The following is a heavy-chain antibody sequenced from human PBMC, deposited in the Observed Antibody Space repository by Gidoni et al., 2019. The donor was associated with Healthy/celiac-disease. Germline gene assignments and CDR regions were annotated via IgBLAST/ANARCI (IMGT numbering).Heavy chain of an antibody. Sequence: QVQLVESGGGLVKPGGSLRLSCAASGLTFSDYYMSWIRQAPGKGLEWVSYIISSSSYTNYAYSVKGRFTISRDNAKNSLYLQMNSLRAEDTAVYYCTRCLLHGSAFDIWGQGTMVTVSS. CDR2: IISSSSYT. J-gene: IGHJ3*02. D-gene: IGHD2-15*01. CDR3: TRCLLHGSAFDI. CDR1: GLTFSDYY. V-gene: IGHV3-11*06.